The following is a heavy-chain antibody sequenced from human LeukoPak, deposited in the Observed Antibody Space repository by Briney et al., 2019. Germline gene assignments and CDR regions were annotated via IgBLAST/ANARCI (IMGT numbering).Heavy chain of an antibody. Sequence: SETLSLTCTVSGGSISSGDYYWSWIRQPPGKGLERIGYICYSGSTYYNPSLKSRVTISVDTSKNQFSLKLSSVTAADTAVYYCARWFGESWDWFDHWGQGTLVTVSS. CDR3: ARWFGESWDWFDH. J-gene: IGHJ5*02. CDR2: ICYSGST. D-gene: IGHD3-10*01. CDR1: GGSISSGDYY. V-gene: IGHV4-30-4*01.